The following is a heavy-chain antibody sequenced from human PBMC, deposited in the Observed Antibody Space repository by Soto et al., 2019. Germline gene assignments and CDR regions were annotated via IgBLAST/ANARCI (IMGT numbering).Heavy chain of an antibody. D-gene: IGHD3-10*01. CDR1: GFSLTTSGVA. J-gene: IGHJ3*02. Sequence: QITLKESGPTLVKPTQTLTLTCTFSGFSLTTSGVAVGWIRQPPGKALEWLALIYWDDDKRYSPSLESRLTIRKDTSRNQGGPTIANMDPVDAAKYYCAHRSGASPTPPAFYIWGQGTMVTVSS. CDR3: AHRSGASPTPPAFYI. CDR2: IYWDDDK. V-gene: IGHV2-5*02.